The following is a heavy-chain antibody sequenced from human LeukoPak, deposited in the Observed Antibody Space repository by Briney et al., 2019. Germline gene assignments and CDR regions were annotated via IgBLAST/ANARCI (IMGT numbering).Heavy chain of an antibody. CDR1: GFTFSSYA. Sequence: PGGSLRLSCAASGFTFSSYAMHWVRQAPGKGLEWVAVISYDGSNKYYADSVKGRFTISRDNSKNTLYLQMNSLRAEDTAVYYCARDLRDVDYYDSSGPDYWGQGTLVTVSS. D-gene: IGHD3-22*01. CDR2: ISYDGSNK. V-gene: IGHV3-30-3*01. CDR3: ARDLRDVDYYDSSGPDY. J-gene: IGHJ4*02.